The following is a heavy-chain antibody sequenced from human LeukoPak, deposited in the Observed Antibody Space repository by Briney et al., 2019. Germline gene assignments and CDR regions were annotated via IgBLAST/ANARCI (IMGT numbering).Heavy chain of an antibody. CDR1: GGSISSYY. Sequence: SETLSLTCTVSGGSISSYYWSWIRQPAGKGLEWIGYIYHGGSTYYNPSLKSRVTISVDRSKNQFSLKLSSVTAADTAVYYCARRRDDYGDYGVDYYYYGMDVWGQGTTVTVSS. CDR3: ARRRDDYGDYGVDYYYYGMDV. J-gene: IGHJ6*02. CDR2: IYHGGST. V-gene: IGHV4-59*12. D-gene: IGHD4-17*01.